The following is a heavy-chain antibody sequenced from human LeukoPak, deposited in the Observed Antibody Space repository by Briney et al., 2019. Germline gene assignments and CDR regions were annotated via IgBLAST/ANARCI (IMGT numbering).Heavy chain of an antibody. CDR1: GGSFSGYY. CDR3: ARGHGDYGY. Sequence: SETLSLTCAVYGGSFSGYYWSWIRQPPGKGLEWIGEINHSGSTNYNPSLKSRVTISVDTSKNQFSLKLSSVTAADTAVYYCARGHGDYGYWGQETLVTVSS. V-gene: IGHV4-34*01. CDR2: INHSGST. J-gene: IGHJ4*02. D-gene: IGHD4-17*01.